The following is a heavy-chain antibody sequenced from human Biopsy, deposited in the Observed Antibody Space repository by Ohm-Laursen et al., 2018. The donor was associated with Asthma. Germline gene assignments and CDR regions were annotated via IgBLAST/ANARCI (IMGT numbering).Heavy chain of an antibody. D-gene: IGHD3-3*01. CDR2: ISYGGKT. V-gene: IGHV4-39*01. Sequence: SQTLSLTCTVSGGSMTPTSHYWDWIRQAPGKGLEWIGYISYGGKTSYNLSLKNRVTISRDTSKNQFSLRLTSVTAADTAVYFCARRITIFGVVQKDHGMDAWGQGTTVIVSS. CDR1: GGSMTPTSHY. CDR3: ARRITIFGVVQKDHGMDA. J-gene: IGHJ6*02.